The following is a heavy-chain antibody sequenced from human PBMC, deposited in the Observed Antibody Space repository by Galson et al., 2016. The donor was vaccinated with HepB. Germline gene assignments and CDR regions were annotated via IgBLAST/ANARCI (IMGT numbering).Heavy chain of an antibody. D-gene: IGHD3-10*01. V-gene: IGHV4-38-2*02. J-gene: IGHJ4*02. Sequence: QVQLQESGPGLVRPAETLSLTCSVSGYSISRGFYWGWIRQPPGKGLEWVATMYPSETPSHSPSLRCRATLSMDTANNQLSLSLASVTAADTAVYYCVRTSGSWHSDYWGQGILVLVSS. CDR1: GYSISRGFY. CDR2: MYPSETP. CDR3: VRTSGSWHSDY.